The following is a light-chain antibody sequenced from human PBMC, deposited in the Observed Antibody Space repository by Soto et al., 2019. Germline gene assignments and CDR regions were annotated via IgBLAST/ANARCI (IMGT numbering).Light chain of an antibody. CDR3: QQHSRSPGVT. J-gene: IGKJ4*01. Sequence: EIVLTQSPGTLSLSPGERTTLSCRPSKSVNNRYLAWYQQIPGQAPRLVIFGASSRATGIPDRFIGSGSGTDCSLTISRLEPEDVAVYYCQQHSRSPGVTFGGGTKVEIK. CDR2: GAS. V-gene: IGKV3-20*01. CDR1: KSVNNRY.